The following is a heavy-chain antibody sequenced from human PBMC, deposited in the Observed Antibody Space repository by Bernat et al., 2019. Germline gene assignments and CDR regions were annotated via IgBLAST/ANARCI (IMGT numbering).Heavy chain of an antibody. J-gene: IGHJ6*02. V-gene: IGHV1-24*01. Sequence: QVQLVQSGAEVKKPGASVKVSCKVSGYTLTELSMHWVRQAPGKGLEWMGGFDPEDGETIYAQKFQGTVTMTEETSTDTAYMELSSLRSEDTAAYYCATDLGLFGGEEYYYYGMDVWGQGTTVTVSS. D-gene: IGHD3-16*01. CDR2: FDPEDGET. CDR1: GYTLTELS. CDR3: ATDLGLFGGEEYYYYGMDV.